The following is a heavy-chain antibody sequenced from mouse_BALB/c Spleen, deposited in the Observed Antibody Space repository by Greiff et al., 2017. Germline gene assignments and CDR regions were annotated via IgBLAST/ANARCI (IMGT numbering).Heavy chain of an antibody. Sequence: EVQVVESGGGLVQPGGSRKLSCAASGFTFSSFGMHWVRQAPEKGLEWVAYISSGSSTIYYADTVKGRFTISRDNPKNTLFLQMTSLRSEDTAMYYCARDYGSPFAYWGQGTLVTVSA. CDR2: ISSGSSTI. V-gene: IGHV5-17*02. J-gene: IGHJ3*01. D-gene: IGHD1-1*01. CDR1: GFTFSSFG. CDR3: ARDYGSPFAY.